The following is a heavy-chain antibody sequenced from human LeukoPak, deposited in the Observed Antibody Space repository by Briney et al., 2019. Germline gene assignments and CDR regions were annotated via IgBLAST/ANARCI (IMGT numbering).Heavy chain of an antibody. J-gene: IGHJ6*03. CDR2: INHSGST. V-gene: IGHV4-34*01. CDR1: GGSFSGYY. Sequence: SETLSLTCAVYGGSFSGYYWSWIRQPPGKGLEWIGEINHSGSTNYNPSLKSRVTISVDTSKNQFSLKLSSVTAADTAVYYCASLAVAGTNYYYYYMDVWGKGTTATVSS. D-gene: IGHD6-19*01. CDR3: ASLAVAGTNYYYYYMDV.